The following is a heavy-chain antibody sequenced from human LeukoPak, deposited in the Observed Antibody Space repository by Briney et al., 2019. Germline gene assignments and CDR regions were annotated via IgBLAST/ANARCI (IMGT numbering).Heavy chain of an antibody. D-gene: IGHD1-7*01. Sequence: SSETLSLTCAVYGGSFSGDYWSWIRQPPGKGLEWIGEINHSGSTNYNPSLKSRVTISVDTSKNQFSLKLSSVTAADTAVYYCARHGDSITGTTYGMDVWGQGTTVTVSS. CDR3: ARHGDSITGTTYGMDV. CDR1: GGSFSGDY. CDR2: INHSGST. J-gene: IGHJ6*02. V-gene: IGHV4-34*01.